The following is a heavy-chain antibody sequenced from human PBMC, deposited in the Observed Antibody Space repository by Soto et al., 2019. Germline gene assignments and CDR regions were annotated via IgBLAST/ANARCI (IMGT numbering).Heavy chain of an antibody. J-gene: IGHJ4*01. CDR3: AKDFRAVAGPGFDY. Sequence: GGSLRLSCAASGFTFSSYAMSWVRQAPGKGLEWVSAISGSGGSTYYADSVKGRFTISRDNSKNTLYLQMNSQRAEDTAVYYCAKDFRAVAGPGFDYWGQGTLVTVSA. CDR1: GFTFSSYA. V-gene: IGHV3-23*01. CDR2: ISGSGGST. D-gene: IGHD6-19*01.